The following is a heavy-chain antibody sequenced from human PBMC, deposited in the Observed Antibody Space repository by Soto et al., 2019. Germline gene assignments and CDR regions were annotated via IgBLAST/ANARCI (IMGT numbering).Heavy chain of an antibody. D-gene: IGHD2-21*02. CDR3: ARVVTGDRNDAFDI. Sequence: GASVKVSCKASGGTFSSYTISWVRQAPGQGLEWMGRIIPILGIANYAQKFQGRVTITADKSTSTAYMELSSLRSEDTAVYYCARVVTGDRNDAFDIWGQGTMVTVS. CDR1: GGTFSSYT. CDR2: IIPILGIA. V-gene: IGHV1-69*02. J-gene: IGHJ3*02.